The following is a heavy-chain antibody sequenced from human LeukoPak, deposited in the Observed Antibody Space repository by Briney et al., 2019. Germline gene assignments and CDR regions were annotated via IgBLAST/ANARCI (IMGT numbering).Heavy chain of an antibody. J-gene: IGHJ4*02. CDR1: GFTFSSYA. V-gene: IGHV3-30-3*01. CDR3: AGGFDY. Sequence: GRSVRLSCAASGFTFSSYAMHGVRQAPGKGLEGVAVISYDGSNKYYADSVKGRFTISRDNSKNTLYLQMNSLRAEHTAVYYCAGGFDYWGEGTLVTVSS. CDR2: ISYDGSNK.